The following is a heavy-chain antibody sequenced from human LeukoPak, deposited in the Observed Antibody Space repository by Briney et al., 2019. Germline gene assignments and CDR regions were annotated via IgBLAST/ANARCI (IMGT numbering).Heavy chain of an antibody. Sequence: SETLSLTCAVYGGSFSGYYWSWIRQPPGKGLEWIGEINHSGSTNYNPSLKSRVTISADASKNQFSLKLSSVTAADTAVYYCARGSWYRIFDYWGQGTLVTVSS. CDR3: ARGSWYRIFDY. J-gene: IGHJ4*02. CDR1: GGSFSGYY. CDR2: INHSGST. V-gene: IGHV4-34*01. D-gene: IGHD6-13*01.